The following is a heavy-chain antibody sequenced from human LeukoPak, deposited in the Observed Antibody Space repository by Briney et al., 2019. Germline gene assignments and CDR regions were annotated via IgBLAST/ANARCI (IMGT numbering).Heavy chain of an antibody. D-gene: IGHD4-17*01. CDR1: GFTFVSYE. V-gene: IGHV3-48*03. CDR2: ISGRGSRI. J-gene: IGHJ4*02. CDR3: ARDTEYGDYFDY. Sequence: GGSLRLSCAASGFTFVSYEMNWVRQAPGKGLEWVSYISGRGSRIYYADSVKGRFTISRDNAENSLYLQMNSLRAEDTAVYYCARDTEYGDYFDYWGQGTLVTVSS.